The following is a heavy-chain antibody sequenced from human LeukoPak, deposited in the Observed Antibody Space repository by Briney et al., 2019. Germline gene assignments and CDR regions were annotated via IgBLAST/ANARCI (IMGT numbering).Heavy chain of an antibody. CDR2: ISYSGST. CDR1: GGSITSSKYF. J-gene: IGHJ5*02. V-gene: IGHV4-39*07. CDR3: ARDFRRSYYDFWSGYYSWFDP. D-gene: IGHD3-3*01. Sequence: SETLSLTCAVSGGSITSSKYFWGWIRQPPGKELELIGIISYSGSTDYNPSLKSRVTISVDTSKNQFSLKLSSVTAADTAVYYCARDFRRSYYDFWSGYYSWFDPWGQGTLVTVSS.